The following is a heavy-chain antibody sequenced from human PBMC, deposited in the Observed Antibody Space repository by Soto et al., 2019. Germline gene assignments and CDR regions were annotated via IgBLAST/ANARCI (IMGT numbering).Heavy chain of an antibody. J-gene: IGHJ6*02. CDR2: INAGNGNT. V-gene: IGHV1-3*01. CDR3: ARGAVWGSYRYSYYYGMDV. Sequence: ASVKVSCKASGYTFTSYAMHWVRQAPGQRLEWMGWINAGNGNTKYSQKIKGRVTITRDTSASTAYMELSSLRSEDTAVYYCARGAVWGSYRYSYYYGMDVWGQGTTVTVSS. D-gene: IGHD3-16*02. CDR1: GYTFTSYA.